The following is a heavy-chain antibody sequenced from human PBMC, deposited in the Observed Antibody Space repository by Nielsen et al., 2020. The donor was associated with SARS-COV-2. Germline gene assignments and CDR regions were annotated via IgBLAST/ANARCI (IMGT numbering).Heavy chain of an antibody. CDR2: ISSSSSYI. D-gene: IGHD6-6*01. Sequence: WIRQPPGKGLEWVSSISSSSSYIYYADSLKGRFTVSRDNAKNSLYLQMNTLRAEDTAVYYCARDQAPTSNFDYWGQGTLVTVSS. CDR3: ARDQAPTSNFDY. V-gene: IGHV3-21*01. J-gene: IGHJ4*02.